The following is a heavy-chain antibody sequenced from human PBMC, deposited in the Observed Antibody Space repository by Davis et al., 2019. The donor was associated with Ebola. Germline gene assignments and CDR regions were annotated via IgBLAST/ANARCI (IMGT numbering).Heavy chain of an antibody. CDR1: GGSISSSSYY. J-gene: IGHJ5*02. Sequence: MPGGSLRLSCTVSGGSISSSSYYWGWIRQPPGKGLEWIGSIYYSGSTYYNPSLKSRVTISVDTSKNQFSLKLSSVTAADTAVYYCARVYTHNWFDPWGQGTLVTVSS. D-gene: IGHD1-14*01. CDR3: ARVYTHNWFDP. V-gene: IGHV4-39*07. CDR2: IYYSGST.